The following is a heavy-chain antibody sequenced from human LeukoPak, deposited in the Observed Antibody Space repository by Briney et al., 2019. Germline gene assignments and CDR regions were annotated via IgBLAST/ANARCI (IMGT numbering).Heavy chain of an antibody. J-gene: IGHJ4*02. D-gene: IGHD5-12*01. CDR2: ISGDGGST. CDR1: GFTFDDYA. V-gene: IGHV3-43*02. CDR3: AKEGYARGRTYFDY. Sequence: GGSLTLSCAASGFTFDDYAMHWVRQPPGKDLEWVSLISGDGGSTYYADSVKGRFTISRDNSKNSLYLQMNSLRTEDTALYYCAKEGYARGRTYFDYWGQGTLVTVSS.